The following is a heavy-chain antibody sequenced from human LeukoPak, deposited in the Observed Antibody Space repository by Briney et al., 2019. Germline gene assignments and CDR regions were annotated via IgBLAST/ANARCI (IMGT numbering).Heavy chain of an antibody. CDR2: IYYSGST. CDR3: ARVVTTGSYFDY. CDR1: GASISSYF. Sequence: SETLSLTCTVSGASISSYFWSWIRQPPGKGLEWIGYIYYSGSTNYNPSLKSRVTISVDTSKNQFSLKLTSVTAADTAVYYCARVVTTGSYFDYWGQGTLVTVSS. V-gene: IGHV4-59*01. J-gene: IGHJ4*02. D-gene: IGHD4-17*01.